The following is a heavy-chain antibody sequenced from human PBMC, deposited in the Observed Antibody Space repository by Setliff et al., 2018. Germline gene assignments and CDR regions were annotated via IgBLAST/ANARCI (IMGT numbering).Heavy chain of an antibody. CDR2: IYIGGSA. Sequence: SETLSLTCTVSGGSISSYYWSWIRQPAGKGLEWIGHIYIGGSANYNPSLKSRVTMSIDTSKNQFSLKLNSVTAADMAVYYCARDAAFGGSSWYYYGMDVWGQGTKVTVSS. CDR1: GGSISSYY. V-gene: IGHV4-4*07. J-gene: IGHJ6*02. D-gene: IGHD6-13*01. CDR3: ARDAAFGGSSWYYYGMDV.